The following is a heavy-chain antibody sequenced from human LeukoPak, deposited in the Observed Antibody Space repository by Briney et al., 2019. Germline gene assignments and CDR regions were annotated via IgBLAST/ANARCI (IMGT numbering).Heavy chain of an antibody. CDR3: ARVRGTGSGYESFYI. J-gene: IGHJ3*02. D-gene: IGHD6-25*01. CDR1: GGTFNNYA. CDR2: IIPLVGSA. Sequence: SVKVSCKSSGGTFNNYAVSWVRQAPGQGLEWMGGIIPLVGSAKYAQRFQGRVTISADKYPSTVYMDLSSLRSEDTAVYYCARVRGTGSGYESFYIWGQRTKGTPSS. V-gene: IGHV1-69*06.